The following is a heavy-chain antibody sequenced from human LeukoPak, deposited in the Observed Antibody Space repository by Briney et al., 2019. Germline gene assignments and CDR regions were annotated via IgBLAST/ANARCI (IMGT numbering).Heavy chain of an antibody. J-gene: IGHJ4*02. Sequence: SVKVSCKASGGTFSTYAISWVRQAPGQGLEWMGGIIPIFGTANYAQKFQGRVTITTDESTSTAYMELSSLRSEDTAVYYCARVSGGYSDYGYFDYWGQGTLVTVSS. CDR1: GGTFSTYA. V-gene: IGHV1-69*05. CDR3: ARVSGGYSDYGYFDY. CDR2: IIPIFGTA. D-gene: IGHD5-12*01.